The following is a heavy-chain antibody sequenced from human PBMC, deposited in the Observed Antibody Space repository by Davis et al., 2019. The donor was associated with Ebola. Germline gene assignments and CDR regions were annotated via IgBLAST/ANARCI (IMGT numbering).Heavy chain of an antibody. V-gene: IGHV3-74*03. CDR1: GFTFSSYW. CDR2: INNDGSDT. D-gene: IGHD1-26*01. J-gene: IGHJ4*02. CDR3: ATLPGYY. Sequence: GESLKISCAASGFTFSSYWMHWVRQPPGKGLVWVSRINNDGSDTKCADSVKGRFTISRDNAKNTLYLQMNNLRVEDTAVYYCATLPGYYWGQGTLVTVSS.